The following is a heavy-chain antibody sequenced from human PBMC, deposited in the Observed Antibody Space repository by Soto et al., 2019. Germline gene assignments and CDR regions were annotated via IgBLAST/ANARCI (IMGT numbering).Heavy chain of an antibody. CDR3: ERTRPRWYSGTLYHAFDI. CDR2: INHSGST. CDR1: GGSFSGYY. J-gene: IGHJ3*02. V-gene: IGHV4-34*01. D-gene: IGHD1-26*01. Sequence: SETLSLTCAGYGGSFSGYYWSWIRQPPGKGLEWIGEINHSGSTNYNPSLKSRVTISVDTSKNQFSLKLSSVTAADTAVYYCERTRPRWYSGTLYHAFDIWGQGTMVTVSS.